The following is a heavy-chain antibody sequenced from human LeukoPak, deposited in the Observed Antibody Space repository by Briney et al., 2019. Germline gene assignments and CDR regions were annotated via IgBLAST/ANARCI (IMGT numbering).Heavy chain of an antibody. CDR1: GITISNNY. CDR2: ISDSGST. Sequence: SETLSLTCTVSGITISNNYWSWIRQPPGKGLEWIGYISDSGSTSYNPSLQSRVTILLDTSEHQISLRLTSATAADTAVYYCARRGYFDYWGQGVLVIVSS. V-gene: IGHV4-59*01. D-gene: IGHD3-16*01. J-gene: IGHJ4*02. CDR3: ARRGYFDY.